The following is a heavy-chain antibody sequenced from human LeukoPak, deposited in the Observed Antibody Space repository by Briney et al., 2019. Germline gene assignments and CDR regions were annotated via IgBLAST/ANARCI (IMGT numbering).Heavy chain of an antibody. Sequence: PGGSLRLSCAASGFTFSSYEMNWVRQAPGKGLEWVSYISSSGSTIYYADSVKGRFTISRDNAKNSLYLQMNSLRAEDTAGYYCARELPSSSWRLYYYYGMDVWGQGTTVTVSS. CDR1: GFTFSSYE. J-gene: IGHJ6*02. CDR3: ARELPSSSWRLYYYYGMDV. D-gene: IGHD6-13*01. V-gene: IGHV3-48*03. CDR2: ISSSGSTI.